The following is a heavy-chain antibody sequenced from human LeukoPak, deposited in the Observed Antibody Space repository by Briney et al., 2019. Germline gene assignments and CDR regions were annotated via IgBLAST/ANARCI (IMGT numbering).Heavy chain of an antibody. J-gene: IGHJ4*02. V-gene: IGHV3-73*01. CDR2: IRSKANSYAT. CDR1: GFTFSVSA. D-gene: IGHD3-22*01. Sequence: GESLRLSCAASGFTFSVSAIHWVRQASGKGLEWVGRIRSKANSYATAYAASVKGRFTISRDDSKNTAYLQMNSLKTEDTAVYYCTSSYYYDSSGYYIFDYWGQGTLVTVSS. CDR3: TSSYYYDSSGYYIFDY.